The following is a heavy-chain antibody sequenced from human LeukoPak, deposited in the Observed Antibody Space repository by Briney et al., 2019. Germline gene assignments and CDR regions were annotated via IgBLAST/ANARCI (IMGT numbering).Heavy chain of an antibody. CDR3: ASLRYSNYRPYYFDY. Sequence: SETLSLTCTVSGGSISSGDYYWSWIRQPPGKGLEWIGYIYYSGSTYYNPSLKSRVTISVDTSKNQFSLKLSSVTAADTAVYYCASLRYSNYRPYYFDYWGQGTLVTVSS. CDR1: GGSISSGDYY. V-gene: IGHV4-30-4*08. D-gene: IGHD4-11*01. J-gene: IGHJ4*02. CDR2: IYYSGST.